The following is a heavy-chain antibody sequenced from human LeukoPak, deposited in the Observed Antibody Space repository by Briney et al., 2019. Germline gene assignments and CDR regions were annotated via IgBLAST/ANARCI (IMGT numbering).Heavy chain of an antibody. CDR1: GYTFTSYG. D-gene: IGHD6-13*01. CDR2: IIAYNGNT. CDR3: ARAYSSSWYGDNWFDP. J-gene: IGHJ5*02. V-gene: IGHV1-18*01. Sequence: GASVKVSCKASGYTFTSYGIGWVRQAPGQGLEWMGWIIAYNGNTNYAQKLQGRVTMTTDTSTSTAYMELRSLRSDDTAVYYCARAYSSSWYGDNWFDPWGQGTLVTVSS.